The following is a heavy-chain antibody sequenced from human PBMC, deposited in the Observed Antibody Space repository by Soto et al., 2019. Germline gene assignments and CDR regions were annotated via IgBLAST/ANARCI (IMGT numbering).Heavy chain of an antibody. CDR2: FDPEDGET. J-gene: IGHJ5*02. Sequence: ASVKVSCKVSGYTLTELSMHWVRQAPGKGLEWMGGFDPEDGETIYAQKFQGRVTMTEDTSTDTAYMELSSLRSEDTAVYYCATLVGVVPAATYNWFDPSGKGTLVTVSS. D-gene: IGHD2-2*01. CDR1: GYTLTELS. V-gene: IGHV1-24*01. CDR3: ATLVGVVPAATYNWFDP.